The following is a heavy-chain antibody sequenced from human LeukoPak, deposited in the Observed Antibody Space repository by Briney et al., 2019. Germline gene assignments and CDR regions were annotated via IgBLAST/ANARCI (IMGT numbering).Heavy chain of an antibody. J-gene: IGHJ3*02. CDR1: GFTFSSHG. V-gene: IGHV3-30*03. CDR2: ISYDGSNK. CDR3: ATKGYYYDSSGYYDDAFDI. D-gene: IGHD3-22*01. Sequence: PGRSLRLSCAASGFTFSSHGMHWVRQAPGKGLEWVAVISYDGSNKYYADSVKGRFTISRDNSKNTLYLQMNSLRAEDTAVYYCATKGYYYDSSGYYDDAFDIWGQGTMVTVSS.